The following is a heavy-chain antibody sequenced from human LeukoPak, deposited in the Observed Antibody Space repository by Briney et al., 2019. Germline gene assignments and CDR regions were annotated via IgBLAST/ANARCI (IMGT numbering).Heavy chain of an antibody. V-gene: IGHV3-7*01. Sequence: PGGSLRLSCAASGFTFSSYCMSWVRQAPGKGLEWVANINQDGSEKYYVDSVKGRFTISRDNAKNSLYLQMNSLRAEDTAVYYCARDIVVVPAAMQFYYYYGMDVWGQGTTVTVSS. CDR1: GFTFSSYC. CDR3: ARDIVVVPAAMQFYYYYGMDV. CDR2: INQDGSEK. D-gene: IGHD2-2*01. J-gene: IGHJ6*02.